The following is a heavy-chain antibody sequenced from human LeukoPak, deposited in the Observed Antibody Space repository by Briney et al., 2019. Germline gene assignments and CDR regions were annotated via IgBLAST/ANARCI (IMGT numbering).Heavy chain of an antibody. Sequence: SETLSLTCTVSGGSISSYYWSWIRQPAGKGLEWIGRIYTSGSTNYNPSLKRRVTMSVDTSKNQFSLKLSSVTAADTAVYYCARDRDYVTPYWYFDLWGRGALVTVSS. V-gene: IGHV4-4*07. CDR1: GGSISSYY. J-gene: IGHJ2*01. CDR2: IYTSGST. CDR3: ARDRDYVTPYWYFDL. D-gene: IGHD4-17*01.